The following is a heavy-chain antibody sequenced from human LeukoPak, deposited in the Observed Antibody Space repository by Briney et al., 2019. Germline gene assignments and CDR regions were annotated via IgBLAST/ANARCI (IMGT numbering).Heavy chain of an antibody. D-gene: IGHD3-10*01. CDR1: GYSISSGYY. CDR2: IYHSGST. J-gene: IGHJ5*02. CDR3: ARSYGSGSYKWFDP. Sequence: SETLSLTCAVSGYSISSGYYWGWIRQPPGKGLEWIGSIYHSGSTYYNPSLKSRVTISVDTSKNQFSLKLSSVTAADTAVYYWARSYGSGSYKWFDPWGQGTLVTVSS. V-gene: IGHV4-38-2*01.